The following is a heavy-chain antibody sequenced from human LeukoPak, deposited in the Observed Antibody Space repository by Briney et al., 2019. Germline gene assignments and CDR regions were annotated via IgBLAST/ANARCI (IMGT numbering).Heavy chain of an antibody. CDR1: GGSISSYY. CDR2: IYYSGST. CDR3: ARGSPYGDYVDY. Sequence: PSQTLSLTCTVSGGSISSYYWGWIQQPPGKGLEWIGYIYYSGSTNYNPSLKSRVTVSVDTSKNQFSLKLSSVTAADTAVYYCARGSPYGDYVDYWGQGTLVTVSS. D-gene: IGHD4-17*01. V-gene: IGHV4-59*01. J-gene: IGHJ4*02.